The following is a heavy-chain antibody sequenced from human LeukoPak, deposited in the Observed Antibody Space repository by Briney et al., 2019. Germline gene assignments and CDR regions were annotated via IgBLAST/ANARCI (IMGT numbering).Heavy chain of an antibody. CDR3: ARRGTSSSWAHFDY. J-gene: IGHJ4*02. Sequence: ASVKVSCEASGGTFSSYAITWVRQAPGQGLEWMGGIIPIFGTANYAQKFQGRVTITADESTSTAYMELSSPRSEDTAVYYCARRGTSSSWAHFDYWGQGTLVTVSS. CDR2: IIPIFGTA. V-gene: IGHV1-69*01. D-gene: IGHD6-13*01. CDR1: GGTFSSYA.